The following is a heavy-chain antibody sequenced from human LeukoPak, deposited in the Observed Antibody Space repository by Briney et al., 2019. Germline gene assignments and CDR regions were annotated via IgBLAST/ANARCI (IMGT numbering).Heavy chain of an antibody. CDR1: RFTVSTNY. J-gene: IGHJ4*02. CDR2: IYSGGAT. Sequence: GGSLRLSRAASRFTVSTNYMSSVRQAPGKGLEWVSVIYSGGATFYADSVKGRFTISRDNARNTLYLQMNSLRAEDTAVYYCARDRAYSYGYSYYFENWGQGTLVTVSS. CDR3: ARDRAYSYGYSYYFEN. D-gene: IGHD5-18*01. V-gene: IGHV3-53*01.